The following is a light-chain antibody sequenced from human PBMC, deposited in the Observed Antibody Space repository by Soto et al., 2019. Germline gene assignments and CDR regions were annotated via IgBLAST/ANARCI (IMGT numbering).Light chain of an antibody. J-gene: IGKJ1*01. CDR3: QHYNSYSWT. CDR2: DAS. V-gene: IGKV1-5*01. Sequence: EIQMTQSPSTLSASVGDRVTITCRASQSISSWLAWYQQKPGNAPKLLIYDASSLESGVPSRFSGSGSGTEITLTISSLQPDDFATYYCQHYNSYSWTFGQGTKVDIK. CDR1: QSISSW.